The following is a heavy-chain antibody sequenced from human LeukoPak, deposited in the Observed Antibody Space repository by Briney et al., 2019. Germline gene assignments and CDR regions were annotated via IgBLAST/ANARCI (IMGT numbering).Heavy chain of an antibody. CDR3: ARLISAAISLGDY. D-gene: IGHD6-13*01. CDR1: GYIFSSYW. Sequence: GESLKISCKGSGYIFSSYWIGWVRQMPGKGVEWMGIIYPGDSDTRYSPSFQGQVTISADKSISTAYLQWSSLKASYTAMYYCARLISAAISLGDYCGQGTLLTVSS. V-gene: IGHV5-51*01. CDR2: IYPGDSDT. J-gene: IGHJ4*02.